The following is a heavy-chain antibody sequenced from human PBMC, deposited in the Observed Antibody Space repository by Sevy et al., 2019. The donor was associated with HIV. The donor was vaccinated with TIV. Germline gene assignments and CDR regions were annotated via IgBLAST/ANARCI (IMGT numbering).Heavy chain of an antibody. V-gene: IGHV3-9*01. CDR2: ISWNSGSI. D-gene: IGHD5-18*01. Sequence: GGSLRLSCAASGFTFDDYAMHWVRQAPGKGLEWVSGISWNSGSIGHADSVKGRFTISRDNAKNSLDLQMNSLRAEDTAVYYCAKGLPSYGPLDYWGQGTLVTVSS. CDR3: AKGLPSYGPLDY. CDR1: GFTFDDYA. J-gene: IGHJ4*02.